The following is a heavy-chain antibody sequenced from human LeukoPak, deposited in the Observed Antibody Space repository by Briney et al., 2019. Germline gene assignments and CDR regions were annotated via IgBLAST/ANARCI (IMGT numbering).Heavy chain of an antibody. CDR2: ISYDGSNK. D-gene: IGHD6-19*01. CDR1: GFTFSSYG. Sequence: GGSLRLSCAASGFTFSSYGMHWVRQAPGKGREGGAVISYDGSNKYYADSVKGRFTISRDNSKNTLYLQMNSLGAEDTAVYYCAKDKGIAVAGPGGAFDIWGQGTMVTVSS. CDR3: AKDKGIAVAGPGGAFDI. J-gene: IGHJ3*02. V-gene: IGHV3-30*18.